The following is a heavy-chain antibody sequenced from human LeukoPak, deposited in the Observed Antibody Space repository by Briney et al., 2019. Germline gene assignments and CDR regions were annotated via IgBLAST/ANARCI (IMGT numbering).Heavy chain of an antibody. V-gene: IGHV3-23*01. J-gene: IGHJ4*02. CDR3: AKDMYSYGRRPFDY. CDR2: ISGSGGST. Sequence: GGSLRLSCAASGFTFSSYAMSWVRQVPGKGLEWVSAISGSGGSTYYADSVKGRFTISRDNSKNTLYLQMNSLRAEDTAVYYCAKDMYSYGRRPFDYWGQGTLVTVSS. CDR1: GFTFSSYA. D-gene: IGHD5-18*01.